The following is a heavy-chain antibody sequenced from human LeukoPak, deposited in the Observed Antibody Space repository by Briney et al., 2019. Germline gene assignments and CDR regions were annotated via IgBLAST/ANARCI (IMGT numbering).Heavy chain of an antibody. D-gene: IGHD3-22*01. CDR2: IYHSGST. V-gene: IGHV4-4*02. CDR1: GGSISSSNW. J-gene: IGHJ4*02. Sequence: PSETLSLTCAVSGGSISSSNWWSWVRQPPGKGLEWIGEIYHSGSTNYNPSLKSRVTISVDTSKNQFSLKLSSVTAADTAVYYCARGLYYYDSSGYWSWGQGTLVTVSS. CDR3: ARGLYYYDSSGYWS.